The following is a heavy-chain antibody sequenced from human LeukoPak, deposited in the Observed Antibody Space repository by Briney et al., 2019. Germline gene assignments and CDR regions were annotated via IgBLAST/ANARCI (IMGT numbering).Heavy chain of an antibody. V-gene: IGHV1-3*01. CDR3: AREEYDSSGLSGAFDI. J-gene: IGHJ3*02. Sequence: GASVKVSCKASGYTFTSYAMHWVRQAPGQRLEWMGWINADNGNTKYSQKFQGRVTITRDTSASTAYMELSGLRSEDTAVYYCAREEYDSSGLSGAFDIWGQGTMVTVSS. CDR2: INADNGNT. CDR1: GYTFTSYA. D-gene: IGHD3-22*01.